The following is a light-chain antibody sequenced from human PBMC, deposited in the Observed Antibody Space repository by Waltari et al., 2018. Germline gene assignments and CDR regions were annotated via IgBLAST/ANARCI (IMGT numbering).Light chain of an antibody. Sequence: DIQMTQSPSSLSASVGDRVTITCRASQGISNYLAWYQQKPGKVPKLLIYAASTLQSGVPSRFSGSGSGTDFTLTISSLQPEDVATYYCQKYNSAAAITFGPGTKVDIK. V-gene: IGKV1-27*01. CDR3: QKYNSAAAIT. CDR1: QGISNY. J-gene: IGKJ3*01. CDR2: AAS.